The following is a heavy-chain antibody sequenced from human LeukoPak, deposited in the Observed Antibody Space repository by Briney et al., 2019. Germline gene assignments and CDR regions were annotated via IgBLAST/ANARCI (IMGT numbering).Heavy chain of an antibody. CDR2: MNPNSGNT. D-gene: IGHD5-18*01. CDR1: GHTFTSYD. CDR3: AREEDTAMVPGY. J-gene: IGHJ4*02. Sequence: GASVKVSCKASGHTFTSYDINWVRQATGQGLEWMGWMNPNSGNTGYAQKFQGRVTMTRNTSISTAYMELSSLRSEDTAVYYCAREEDTAMVPGYWGQGTLVTVSS. V-gene: IGHV1-8*01.